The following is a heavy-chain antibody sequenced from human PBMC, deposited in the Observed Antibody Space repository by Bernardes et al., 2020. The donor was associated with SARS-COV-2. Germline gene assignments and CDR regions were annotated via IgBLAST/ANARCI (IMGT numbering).Heavy chain of an antibody. V-gene: IGHV3-33*01. CDR3: TRRFCTSSSCHSNFYGMGV. J-gene: IGHJ6*02. Sequence: GGSLRLSCAASGFTFSTYGMHWVRQAPGKGPEWVAVIWYDGSTKFYADSVKGRFAVSRDNSKNMLFLQMNGLRDEDTAVYYCTRRFCTSSSCHSNFYGMGVWGQGTTVTVSS. D-gene: IGHD2-2*01. CDR1: GFTFSTYG. CDR2: IWYDGSTK.